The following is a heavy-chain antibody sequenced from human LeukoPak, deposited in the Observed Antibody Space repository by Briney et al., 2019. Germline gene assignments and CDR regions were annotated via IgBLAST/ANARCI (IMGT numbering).Heavy chain of an antibody. D-gene: IGHD3-22*01. J-gene: IGHJ4*02. CDR3: ASYDSSGYHDY. Sequence: SETLSLTCIVSGGSISSYYWSWIRQPTGKGLEWIGRIYTSGSTNYNPSLKSRVTMSVDTSKNQFSLKLSSVTAADTVVYYCASYDSSGYHDYWGQGTLVTVSS. CDR1: GGSISSYY. V-gene: IGHV4-4*07. CDR2: IYTSGST.